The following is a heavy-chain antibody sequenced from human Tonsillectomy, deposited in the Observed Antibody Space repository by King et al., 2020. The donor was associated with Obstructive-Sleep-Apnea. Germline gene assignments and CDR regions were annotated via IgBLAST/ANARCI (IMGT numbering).Heavy chain of an antibody. Sequence: VQLQESGPGLVKPSETLSLTCTVSGGSISSYYWSWIRQPPGKGLEWIGYKFYSGSTNYNPSLKSRVTISVDTSKNQFSLKLSSVTAADTAVYYCARQWVPPGYEGQFDSWGQGTLVTVSS. CDR2: KFYSGST. CDR3: ARQWVPPGYEGQFDS. V-gene: IGHV4-59*08. J-gene: IGHJ5*01. D-gene: IGHD5-18*01. CDR1: GGSISSYY.